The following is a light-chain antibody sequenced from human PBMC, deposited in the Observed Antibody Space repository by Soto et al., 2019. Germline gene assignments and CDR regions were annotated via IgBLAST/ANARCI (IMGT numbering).Light chain of an antibody. CDR3: QQYGSSPYT. CDR1: QSVSSSY. J-gene: IGKJ2*01. CDR2: GAS. Sequence: EIVLTQSPGTLSLSPRERDTLSCRASQSVSSSYLAWYQQKPGQAPRLLIYGASSRATGIPDRFSGSGSGTDFTLTISRLEPEDFAVYYCQQYGSSPYTFGQWTKLDIK. V-gene: IGKV3-20*01.